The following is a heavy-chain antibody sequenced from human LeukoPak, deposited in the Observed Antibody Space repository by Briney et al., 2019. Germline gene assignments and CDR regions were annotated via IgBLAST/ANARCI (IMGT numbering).Heavy chain of an antibody. Sequence: GGSLRLSCAASGFTFSSYGMHWVRQAPGKGLEWVAVIWYDGSNKYYADSVKGRFTISRDNSKNTLYLQMSSLRAEDTAVYYCAGDRKGIWYDYWGQGTLVTVSS. CDR2: IWYDGSNK. V-gene: IGHV3-33*01. CDR1: GFTFSSYG. D-gene: IGHD1-14*01. J-gene: IGHJ4*02. CDR3: AGDRKGIWYDY.